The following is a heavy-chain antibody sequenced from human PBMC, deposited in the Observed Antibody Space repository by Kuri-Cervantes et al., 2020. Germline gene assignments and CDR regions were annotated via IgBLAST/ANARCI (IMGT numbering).Heavy chain of an antibody. V-gene: IGHV3-64*01. D-gene: IGHD3-22*01. J-gene: IGHJ3*02. CDR3: ARGRRTFYYDSSAYYGAFDI. CDR2: ISSNGGRT. Sequence: GESLKIPCAASGFTFSSYAMHWVRQAPGKGLEYVSAISSNGGRTYCANSVKGRFTISRDNSKNTLYLQMGSLRAEDMAVYYCARGRRTFYYDSSAYYGAFDIWGQGTMVTVSS. CDR1: GFTFSSYA.